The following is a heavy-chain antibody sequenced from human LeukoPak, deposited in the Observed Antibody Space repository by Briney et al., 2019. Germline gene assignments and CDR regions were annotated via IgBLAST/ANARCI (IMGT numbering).Heavy chain of an antibody. CDR2: ISAYNGNT. J-gene: IGHJ4*02. D-gene: IGHD3-22*01. V-gene: IGHV1-18*01. CDR1: GYTFTSYG. Sequence: ASVKVSCKASGYTFTSYGISWVRQAPGQGLEWMGWISAYNGNTNYAQKLQGRVTMTTDTSTSTAYMELRSLRSADTAVYYCARDSYYDSSGYYSRDPGGDYWGQGTLVTVSS. CDR3: ARDSYYDSSGYYSRDPGGDY.